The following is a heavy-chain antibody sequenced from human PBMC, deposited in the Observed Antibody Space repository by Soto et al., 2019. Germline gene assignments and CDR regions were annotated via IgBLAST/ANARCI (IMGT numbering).Heavy chain of an antibody. D-gene: IGHD3-22*01. CDR1: GFTFRSYA. CDR3: TKDGIEAYYDSSGYCLD. J-gene: IGHJ4*02. V-gene: IGHV3-23*01. CDR2: ISGSGTNT. Sequence: EVQLLESGGGLVQPGGSLTLSCAASGFTFRSYAMNWVRQAPGKGLEWVSTISGSGTNTYYADSVKGRFTMSRDNSKNTLFLQMNSLRVEDTAVYYCTKDGIEAYYDSSGYCLDWGQGAPVTVSS.